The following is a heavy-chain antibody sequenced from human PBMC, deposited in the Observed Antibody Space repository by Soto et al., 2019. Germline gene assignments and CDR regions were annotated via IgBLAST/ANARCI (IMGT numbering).Heavy chain of an antibody. J-gene: IGHJ6*02. CDR1: GYTFTSYD. Sequence: QVQLVQSGAEVKKPGASVKVSCKASGYTFTSYDINWVRQATGQGLEWMGWMNPNSGNTGYAQKFQGRVTMTRNTSISTAYMELSSLRSEDTAVYYWARWTDGYYYYGMDVWGQGTTVTVSS. V-gene: IGHV1-8*01. D-gene: IGHD2-21*02. CDR3: ARWTDGYYYYGMDV. CDR2: MNPNSGNT.